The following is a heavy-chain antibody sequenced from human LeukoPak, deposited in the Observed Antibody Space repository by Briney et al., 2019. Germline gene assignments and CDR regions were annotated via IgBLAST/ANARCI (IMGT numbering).Heavy chain of an antibody. CDR2: INQGGSDK. J-gene: IGHJ4*02. D-gene: IGHD1-14*01. CDR1: GFTFSGHS. V-gene: IGHV3-7*01. Sequence: GGSLRLSCAASGFTFSGHSMSWGRQAPGKGLEWVANINQGGSDKYYVDSVKGRFTISRDNANNLLYLQMNSLRGEDTAVYYCTKDRSRAEDDWGQGTLVTVSS. CDR3: TKDRSRAEDD.